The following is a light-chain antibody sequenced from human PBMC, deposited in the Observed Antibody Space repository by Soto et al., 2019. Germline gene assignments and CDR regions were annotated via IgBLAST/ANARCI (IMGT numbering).Light chain of an antibody. CDR2: WAS. V-gene: IGKV4-1*01. CDR1: QSVLYSSNNKNY. CDR3: QQHYSTPPS. J-gene: IGKJ4*01. Sequence: DIVMTQSPDSLAVSLGERATINCKSSQSVLYSSNNKNYLAWYQQSPGQPPKLLISWASTRESGVPDRFSGSGSGTDFTLTISSLQAEDVAVYYCQQHYSTPPSFGGGTKVEIK.